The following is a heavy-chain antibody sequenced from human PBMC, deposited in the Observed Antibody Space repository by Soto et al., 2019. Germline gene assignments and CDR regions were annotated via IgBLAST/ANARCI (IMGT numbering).Heavy chain of an antibody. CDR3: XXXXXXXXXXXXPDY. CDR1: GFTFSSYT. CDR2: ISGSGGSP. J-gene: IGHJ4*01. Sequence: EVQVLESGGGLVQPGGSLRLSCAASGFTFSSYTMAWVRQAPGKGLEWVSSISGSGGSPYYADSVQGRFTISRDNXXXXXXXXXXXXXXXXXXXXXXXXXXXXXXXXXXPDYWGHGTLLIVSS. V-gene: IGHV3-23*01.